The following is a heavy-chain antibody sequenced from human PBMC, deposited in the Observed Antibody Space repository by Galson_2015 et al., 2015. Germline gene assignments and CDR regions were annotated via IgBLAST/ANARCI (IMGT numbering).Heavy chain of an antibody. CDR2: ISYDGSNK. D-gene: IGHD3-10*01. Sequence: LRLSCAASGFTFSSYAMHWARQAPGKGLEWVAVISYDGSNKYYADSVKGRFTISRDNSKNTLYLQMNSLRAEDTAVYYCASGLGPHGSGSFDYWGQGTLVTVSS. J-gene: IGHJ4*02. V-gene: IGHV3-30-3*01. CDR3: ASGLGPHGSGSFDY. CDR1: GFTFSSYA.